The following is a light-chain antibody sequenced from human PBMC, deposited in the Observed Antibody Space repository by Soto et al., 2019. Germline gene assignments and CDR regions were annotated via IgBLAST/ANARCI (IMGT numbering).Light chain of an antibody. Sequence: QSVLTQPASVSGSPGQSITISCTGTSSDVGSYNLVSWYQQHPGKAPKLMIYEVSKRPSGVSNRFSGSKSGNTASLTISGLQAEDEADYYCCSYAGSSTPGVFGGGTQLTVL. CDR2: EVS. CDR3: CSYAGSSTPGV. J-gene: IGLJ2*01. CDR1: SSDVGSYNL. V-gene: IGLV2-23*02.